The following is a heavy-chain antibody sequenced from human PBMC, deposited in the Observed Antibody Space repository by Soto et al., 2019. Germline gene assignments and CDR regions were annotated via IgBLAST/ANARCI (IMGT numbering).Heavy chain of an antibody. J-gene: IGHJ6*02. Sequence: PGGSLRLSCAASGFTFISYGMRWVRQAPGKGLEWVAVISYDGSNKYYADSVKGRFTISRDNSKNTLYLQMNSLRAEDTAVYYCAKGGTVGANSPYYYYGMDVWGQGTTVTVSS. V-gene: IGHV3-30*18. CDR1: GFTFISYG. CDR3: AKGGTVGANSPYYYYGMDV. CDR2: ISYDGSNK. D-gene: IGHD1-26*01.